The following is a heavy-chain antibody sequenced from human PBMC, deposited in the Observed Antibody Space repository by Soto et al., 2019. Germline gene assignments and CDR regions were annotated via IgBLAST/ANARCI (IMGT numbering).Heavy chain of an antibody. Sequence: GGSLRLSCAASGFTFSSYSMNWVRQAPGKGLEWVSSISSSSSYIYYADSVKGRFTIARDNAKNSLYLQMNSLRAEDTAVYYCARAYGPDGSYIYFHHWGQGTLVTVSS. CDR1: GFTFSSYS. J-gene: IGHJ1*01. D-gene: IGHD1-26*01. CDR3: ARAYGPDGSYIYFHH. CDR2: ISSSSSYI. V-gene: IGHV3-21*01.